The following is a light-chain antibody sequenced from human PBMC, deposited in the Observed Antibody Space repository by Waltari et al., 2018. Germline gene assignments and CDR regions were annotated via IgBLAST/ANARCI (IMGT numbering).Light chain of an antibody. CDR2: DAS. CDR3: QQYDNLPLT. CDR1: QDISHF. J-gene: IGKJ4*01. V-gene: IGKV1-33*01. Sequence: DTQMTQSPSSLSASVGDRVTITCQASQDISHFLNWYQQKPGTAPKLLITDASTLQTGVPSRFSGNRSGTQFAFTVNGLQSEYVATYFCQQYDNLPLTFGGGSKV.